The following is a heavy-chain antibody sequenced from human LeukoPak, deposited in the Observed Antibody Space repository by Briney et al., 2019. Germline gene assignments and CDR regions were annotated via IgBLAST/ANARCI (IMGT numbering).Heavy chain of an antibody. J-gene: IGHJ4*02. CDR2: ISGSGGST. CDR1: GFTFSSYA. V-gene: IGHV3-23*01. Sequence: GGSLRLSCAASGFTFSSYAMSWVRQAPGKGLEWVSAISGSGGSTYYADSVKGRFTISRDNSKNTPYLQMNSLRAEDTAVYYCAKGGSSGPPRDYFDYWGQGTLVTVSS. D-gene: IGHD6-19*01. CDR3: AKGGSSGPPRDYFDY.